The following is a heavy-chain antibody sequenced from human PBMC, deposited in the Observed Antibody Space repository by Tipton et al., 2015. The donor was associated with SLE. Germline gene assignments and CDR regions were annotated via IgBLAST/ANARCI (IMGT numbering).Heavy chain of an antibody. Sequence: QSGPEAKKPGSSVKVSCKASGGTFSSYAISWVRQAPGQGLEWMGGIIPIFGTANYAQKFQGRVTITTYESTSTAYMELSSLRSEGTAVCYCARGRISGTTLLGCSFDLWGRGTLVTVSS. CDR1: GGTFSSYA. CDR2: IIPIFGTA. CDR3: ARGRISGTTLLGCSFDL. V-gene: IGHV1-69*05. D-gene: IGHD1-7*01. J-gene: IGHJ2*01.